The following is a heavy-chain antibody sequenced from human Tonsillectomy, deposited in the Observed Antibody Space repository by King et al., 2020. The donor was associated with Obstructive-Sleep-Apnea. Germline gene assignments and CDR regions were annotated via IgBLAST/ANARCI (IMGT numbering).Heavy chain of an antibody. D-gene: IGHD3-9*01. CDR2: IYYSGRT. V-gene: IGHV4-39*01. Sequence: QLQESGPGLVKPSETLSLTCTISGGSISSSSYYWGWIRQPPGKGLEYIGSIYYSGRTFYNPALKSRVTISIEPSKNQFPLGLTSVTAADTAVYHCAVRYFDWSSQTYDGMDVWGQGTTVTVSS. CDR3: AVRYFDWSSQTYDGMDV. CDR1: GGSISSSSYY. J-gene: IGHJ6*02.